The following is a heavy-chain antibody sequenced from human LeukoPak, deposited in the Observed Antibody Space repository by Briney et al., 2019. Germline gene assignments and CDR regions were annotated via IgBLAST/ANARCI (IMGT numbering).Heavy chain of an antibody. CDR1: GFTFSDYY. CDR3: ARSTFSSNWNL. D-gene: IGHD6-13*01. Sequence: GSLRLSCAASGFTFSDYYMSWIRQAPGKGLEWIAYMYYSGSAYYSPSLKTRVTISVDTSKDQFSLKMTSVTAADTAVYYCARSTFSSNWNLWGQGTLVTVSS. V-gene: IGHV4-59*08. J-gene: IGHJ4*02. CDR2: MYYSGSA.